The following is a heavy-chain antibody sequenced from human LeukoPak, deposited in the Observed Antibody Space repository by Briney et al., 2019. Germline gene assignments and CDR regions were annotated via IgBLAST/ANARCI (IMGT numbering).Heavy chain of an antibody. J-gene: IGHJ4*02. CDR1: GGSISSGGYY. CDR2: IYHSGST. CDR3: AREGGSARPFYYGSGSPVDY. D-gene: IGHD3-10*01. V-gene: IGHV4-30-2*01. Sequence: SQTLSLTCTVSGGSISSGGYYWSWIRQPPGKGLEWIGYIYHSGSTYYNPSLKSRVTISVDRSKNQFSLKLSSVTAADTAVYYCAREGGSARPFYYGSGSPVDYWGQGTLVTVSS.